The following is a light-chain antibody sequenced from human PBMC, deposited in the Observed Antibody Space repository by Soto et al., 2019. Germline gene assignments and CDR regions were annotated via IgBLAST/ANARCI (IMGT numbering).Light chain of an antibody. V-gene: IGLV2-14*03. CDR2: DVS. Sequence: QSALTQPASVSGSPGQSITISCTGTSSDVGGYNYVSWFQQHPGKAPKLMIFDVSNRPSGVSNRFSGSKSGNTASLTISGLQTEDEADYYCSSYISSSAYMVFGGGTTLTVL. CDR3: SSYISSSAYMV. J-gene: IGLJ3*02. CDR1: SSDVGGYNY.